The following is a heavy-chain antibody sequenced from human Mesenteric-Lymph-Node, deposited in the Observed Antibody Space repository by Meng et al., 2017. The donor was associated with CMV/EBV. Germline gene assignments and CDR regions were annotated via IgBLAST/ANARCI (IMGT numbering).Heavy chain of an antibody. CDR1: SSSA. CDR2: TYFRSKWYY. CDR3: ARVAAYCSGGSCYQNWFDP. Sequence: SSSAWNCIRQSPSRGLEWLGRTYFRSKWYYDYAVSVESRITINPDTSKNQFSLQLNSVTPEDTAVYYCARVAAYCSGGSCYQNWFDPWGQGTLVTVSS. J-gene: IGHJ5*02. D-gene: IGHD2-15*01. V-gene: IGHV6-1*01.